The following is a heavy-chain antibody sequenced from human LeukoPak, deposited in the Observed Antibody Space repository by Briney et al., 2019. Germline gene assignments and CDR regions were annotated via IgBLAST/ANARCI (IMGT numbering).Heavy chain of an antibody. J-gene: IGHJ3*02. Sequence: GGSLRISCATSGFTFSRYWLHWVRQPPGRGLVWLSRLNAVDNTTSYADSVNGRFTTSGDDARKTLYLQMNSLSAEDTAVYYCFTIVETTTGAFDIWGQGGMVTVSS. CDR2: LNAVDNTT. CDR3: FTIVETTTGAFDI. V-gene: IGHV3-74*01. D-gene: IGHD5-18*01. CDR1: GFTFSRYW.